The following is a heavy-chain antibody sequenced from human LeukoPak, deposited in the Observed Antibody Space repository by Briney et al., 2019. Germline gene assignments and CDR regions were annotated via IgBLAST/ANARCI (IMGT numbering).Heavy chain of an antibody. V-gene: IGHV3-64D*06. J-gene: IGHJ4*02. Sequence: AGSLRLSCSGSGFTFSTYVMHWVRQAPGKGLKYVSAISSNGDNTYYADSVKGRFTISRDNSKNTPYLQMSSLRADDTAVYYCVRGTGYWGQGTLVTVSS. CDR3: VRGTGY. CDR1: GFTFSTYV. CDR2: ISSNGDNT.